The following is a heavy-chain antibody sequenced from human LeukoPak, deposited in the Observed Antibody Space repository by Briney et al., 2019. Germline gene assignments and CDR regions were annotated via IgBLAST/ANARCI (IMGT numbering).Heavy chain of an antibody. J-gene: IGHJ5*02. V-gene: IGHV3-23*01. CDR1: GFTFSTNA. Sequence: GGSLRLSCLTSGFTFSTNAMSWVRQAPGKGLEWISGISGSGASTYYADSVTGRFTISRDNSRNTLYLQMNSLTAEDTAVYYCAKMSWDSSSRGPWGQGTLVTVSS. CDR3: AKMSWDSSSRGP. D-gene: IGHD6-13*01. CDR2: ISGSGAST.